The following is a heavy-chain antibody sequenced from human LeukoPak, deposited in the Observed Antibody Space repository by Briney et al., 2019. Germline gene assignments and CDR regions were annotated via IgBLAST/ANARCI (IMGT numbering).Heavy chain of an antibody. Sequence: PSETLSLTCTVSGGSIGSYYWSWIRRPAGKGLEWIGRIYTSGSTNYNPSLKSRVSMSVDTSKNQFSLKLSSVTAADTAVYYCASMHNWNPWFDPWGQGTLVTVSS. CDR2: IYTSGST. CDR3: ASMHNWNPWFDP. D-gene: IGHD1-20*01. V-gene: IGHV4-4*07. J-gene: IGHJ5*02. CDR1: GGSIGSYY.